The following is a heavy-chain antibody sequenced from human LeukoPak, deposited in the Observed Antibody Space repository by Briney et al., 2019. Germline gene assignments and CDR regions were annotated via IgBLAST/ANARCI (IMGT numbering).Heavy chain of an antibody. J-gene: IGHJ4*02. CDR1: GSTFSRHG. CDR2: IWFDSSNK. D-gene: IGHD3-22*01. CDR3: AKDQDYDNSGIDY. Sequence: GGSLRLSCAGSGSTFSRHGMHWVRQAPGKGLEWVALIWFDSSNKYYVDSVKGRFTISRDNSKNTLYLQMNSLRAEDTAVYYCAKDQDYDNSGIDYWGQGTLVTVAS. V-gene: IGHV3-33*06.